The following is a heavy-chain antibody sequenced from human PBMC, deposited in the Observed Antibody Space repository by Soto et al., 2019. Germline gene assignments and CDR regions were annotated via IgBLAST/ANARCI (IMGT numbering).Heavy chain of an antibody. D-gene: IGHD2-2*02. CDR3: AGGIGVGYCSSTSCYTGPYGMDV. CDR1: GFTFSSYA. Sequence: PGGSLRLSCAASGFTFSSYAMHWVRQAPGKGLEWVAVISYDGSNKYYADSVKGRFTISRDNSKNTLYLQMNSLRAEDTAVYYCAGGIGVGYCSSTSCYTGPYGMDVWGQGTTVTISS. J-gene: IGHJ6*02. V-gene: IGHV3-30-3*01. CDR2: ISYDGSNK.